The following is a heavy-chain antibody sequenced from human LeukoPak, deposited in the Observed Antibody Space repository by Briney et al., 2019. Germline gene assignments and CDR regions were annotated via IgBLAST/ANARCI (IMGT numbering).Heavy chain of an antibody. CDR3: ARRDYDSSGYHYYYGMDV. CDR2: IIPIFGIA. J-gene: IGHJ6*02. CDR1: GGTFSSYA. V-gene: IGHV1-69*04. D-gene: IGHD3-22*01. Sequence: ASVKVSCKASGGTFSSYAISWVGQAPGQRLEWMGRIIPIFGIANYAQKFQGRVTITADKSTSTAYMELSSLRSEDTAVYYCARRDYDSSGYHYYYGMDVWGQGTTVTVSS.